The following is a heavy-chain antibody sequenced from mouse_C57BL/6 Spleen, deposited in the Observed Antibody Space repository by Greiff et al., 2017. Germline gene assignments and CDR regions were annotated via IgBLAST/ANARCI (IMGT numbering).Heavy chain of an antibody. CDR3: TRGGDVCRAWFAY. D-gene: IGHD2-10*02. V-gene: IGHV1-15*01. J-gene: IGHJ3*01. CDR2: IDPETGGT. Sequence: QVQLQQSGAELVRPGASVTLSCKASGYTFTDYEMHWVKQTPVHGLEWIGAIDPETGGTAYNQKFKGKAILTADKSSSTAYMELRSLTSEDSAVYYCTRGGDVCRAWFAYWGQGTLVTVSA. CDR1: GYTFTDYE.